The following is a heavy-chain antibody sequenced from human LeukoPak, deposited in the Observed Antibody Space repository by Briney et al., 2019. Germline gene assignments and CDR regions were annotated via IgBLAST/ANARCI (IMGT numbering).Heavy chain of an antibody. V-gene: IGHV4-59*08. CDR2: IYYSGST. CDR1: GGSISSYS. CDR3: ARLKIYYYDSSGIDY. Sequence: SETLSLTCTVSGGSISSYSWSWIRQPPGKGLEWIGYIYYSGSTNYNPSLKSRVTISVDTSKNQFSLKLSSVTAADTAVYYCARLKIYYYDSSGIDYWGQGTLVTVSS. J-gene: IGHJ4*02. D-gene: IGHD3-22*01.